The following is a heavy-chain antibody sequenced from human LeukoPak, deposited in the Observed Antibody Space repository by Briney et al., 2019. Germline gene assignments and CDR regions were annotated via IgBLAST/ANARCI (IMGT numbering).Heavy chain of an antibody. Sequence: GGSLRLSCAASGFTFSDSYMTWIRQAPGKGLEWVAFIRYDGSNKYYADSVKGRFTISRDNSKNTLYLQMNSLRAEDTAVYYCAKIGSGPRQDYYYYYMDVWGKGTTVTISS. D-gene: IGHD3-10*01. CDR2: IRYDGSNK. CDR1: GFTFSDSY. V-gene: IGHV3-30*02. CDR3: AKIGSGPRQDYYYYYMDV. J-gene: IGHJ6*03.